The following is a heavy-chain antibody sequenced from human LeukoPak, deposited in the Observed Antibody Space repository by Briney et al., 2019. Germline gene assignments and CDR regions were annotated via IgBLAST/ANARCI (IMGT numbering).Heavy chain of an antibody. CDR3: ARGLTGRNDAFDI. J-gene: IGHJ3*02. V-gene: IGHV4-59*01. CDR1: GGSISSYY. D-gene: IGHD3-9*01. Sequence: PSETLSLTCTVSGGSISSYYWSWIRQPPGEGLERIGYIYYSGSTNYNPSLKSRVTISVDTSKNQFSLKLSSVTAADTAVYYCARGLTGRNDAFDIWGQGTMVTVSS. CDR2: IYYSGST.